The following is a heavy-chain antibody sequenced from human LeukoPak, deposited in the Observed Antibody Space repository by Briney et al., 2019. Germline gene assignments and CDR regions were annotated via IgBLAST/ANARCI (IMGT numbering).Heavy chain of an antibody. J-gene: IGHJ4*02. CDR1: GGSISSGSYY. Sequence: SETLSLTXTVSGGSISSGSYYWSWIRQPAGKGLEWIGRIYTSGSTNYNPSLKSRVTISVDTSKNQFSLKLSSVTAADTAVYYCARVGYSYGSPYDYWGQGTLVTVSS. CDR3: ARVGYSYGSPYDY. D-gene: IGHD5-18*01. CDR2: IYTSGST. V-gene: IGHV4-61*02.